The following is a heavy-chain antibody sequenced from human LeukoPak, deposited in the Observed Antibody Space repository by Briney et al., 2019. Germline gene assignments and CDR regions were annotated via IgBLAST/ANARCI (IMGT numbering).Heavy chain of an antibody. CDR2: ISGSGGST. V-gene: IGHV3-23*01. CDR3: AKGMYSSGRYYYYYMDV. J-gene: IGHJ6*03. CDR1: GLTFSSYA. Sequence: GGSLRLSCAASGLTFSSYAMSWVRKAPGRGLEWVSAISGSGGSTYYADSVKGRFTISRDNSKNTLYLQMNSLRAEDTAVYYCAKGMYSSGRYYYYYMDVWGKGTTVTVSS. D-gene: IGHD6-19*01.